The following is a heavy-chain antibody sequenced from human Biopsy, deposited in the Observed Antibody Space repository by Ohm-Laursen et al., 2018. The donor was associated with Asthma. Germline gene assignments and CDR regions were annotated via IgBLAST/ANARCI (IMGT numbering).Heavy chain of an antibody. Sequence: SSVKVSCKASGDSFSNYAISWVQQAPGQGLEWMGGLIPVLGTPDHAQMFEGRVTITADESTSTAYMELSSLSSEDTAVYYCARGYSGSDRIVYYYSGLEVWGQGTTVAVSS. CDR1: GDSFSNYA. J-gene: IGHJ6*02. CDR2: LIPVLGTP. V-gene: IGHV1-69*01. D-gene: IGHD5-12*01. CDR3: ARGYSGSDRIVYYYSGLEV.